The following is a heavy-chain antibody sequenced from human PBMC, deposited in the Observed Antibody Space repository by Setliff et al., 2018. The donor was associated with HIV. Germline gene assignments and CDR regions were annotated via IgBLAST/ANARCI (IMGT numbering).Heavy chain of an antibody. Sequence: LSLTCTVSGGSISSGDYYWTWIRQPPGKGLEWIGYIYNSGSTYYEPSLRGRVTISIDKNQFSLKLNSVTAADTAVYYCARETNASGSLTAYWYLDLWGRGTLVTVSS. CDR2: IYNSGST. V-gene: IGHV4-30-4*08. J-gene: IGHJ2*01. D-gene: IGHD3-10*01. CDR3: ARETNASGSLTAYWYLDL. CDR1: GGSISSGDYY.